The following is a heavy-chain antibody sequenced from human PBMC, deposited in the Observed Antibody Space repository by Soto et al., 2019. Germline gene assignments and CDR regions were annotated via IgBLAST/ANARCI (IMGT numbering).Heavy chain of an antibody. Sequence: QVQLLQSGAEVREPGASVRVSCTTSGYTFTKYNIHWLRQAPGQSLEWMGWINAGNGNTRYSQRFQGRVTMTADTSASVAHMAIASLTTEDTGTYFCARADRDHFGVADFSDSWGQGTLVLVSS. CDR3: ARADRDHFGVADFSDS. J-gene: IGHJ4*02. D-gene: IGHD3-10*01. CDR2: INAGNGNT. V-gene: IGHV1-3*01. CDR1: GYTFTKYN.